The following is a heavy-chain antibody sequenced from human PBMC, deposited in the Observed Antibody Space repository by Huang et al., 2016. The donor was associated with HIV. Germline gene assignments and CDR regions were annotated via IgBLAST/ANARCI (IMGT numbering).Heavy chain of an antibody. CDR1: GVSTRTYF. J-gene: IGHJ3*02. Sequence: QVHLQESGPGLVKPSETLSLICTVSGVSTRTYFWSWFRQPAGKGPECIARMQQSGDTKSNPSRRGRVTMSVDTSKNQLSLRLTSVTAADTAVYYCAREDRNAFDIWGQGIMVSVSS. CDR3: AREDRNAFDI. CDR2: MQQSGDT. V-gene: IGHV4-4*07.